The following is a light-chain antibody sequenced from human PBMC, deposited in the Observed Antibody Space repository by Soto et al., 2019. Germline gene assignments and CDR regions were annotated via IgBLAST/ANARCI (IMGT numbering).Light chain of an antibody. V-gene: IGKV1-5*03. CDR2: KAS. Sequence: DIVMTQSPSSLSASVGDRVTITCRASQTISSWLAWYQQKPGKAPKLLIYKASTLKGGVPSRFSGSGSGTEFTLTIASLQPDDFATYYCQQYETFSGTFGPGTKVDIK. CDR1: QTISSW. CDR3: QQYETFSGT. J-gene: IGKJ1*01.